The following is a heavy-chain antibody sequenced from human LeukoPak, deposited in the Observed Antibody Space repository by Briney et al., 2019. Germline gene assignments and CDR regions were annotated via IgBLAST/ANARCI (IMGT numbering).Heavy chain of an antibody. Sequence: GGSLRLSCTASGFTFSVEAMIGVRRAQEKGVEWVSGISGSGGGTYYADCVKGRFTISRDNSKNTLYLQMNSLRAEDTAVYYCAKVWSADFCSGYFTWFDPWGQGTLVTVSS. CDR2: ISGSGGGT. J-gene: IGHJ5*02. CDR3: AKVWSADFCSGYFTWFDP. CDR1: GFTFSVEA. V-gene: IGHV3-23*01. D-gene: IGHD3-3*01.